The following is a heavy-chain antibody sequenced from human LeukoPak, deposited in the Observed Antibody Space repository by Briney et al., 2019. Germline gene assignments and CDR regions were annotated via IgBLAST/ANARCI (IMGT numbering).Heavy chain of an antibody. J-gene: IGHJ6*02. V-gene: IGHV4-4*07. D-gene: IGHD5-18*01. CDR2: IYTSEST. CDR1: GGSISSYY. Sequence: PSETLSLTCTVSGGSISSYYWSWIRQPAGKGLEWIGRIYTSESTNYNPSLKSRVTMSVDTSKNQFSLKLSSVTAADTAVYYCARDPARGYSYGSYYYYYYGMDVWGQGTTVTVSS. CDR3: ARDPARGYSYGSYYYYYYGMDV.